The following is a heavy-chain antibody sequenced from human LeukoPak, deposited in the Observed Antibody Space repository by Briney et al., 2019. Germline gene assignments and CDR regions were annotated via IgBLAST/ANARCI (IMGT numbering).Heavy chain of an antibody. Sequence: SETLSLTCTVSGGSISSSSYYWGWIRQPPGKGLKWIGSIYYSGSTYYNPSLKSRVTISVDTSKNQFSLKLSSVTAADTAVYYCARVSEMKDAFDIWGQGTMVTVSS. CDR1: GGSISSSSYY. D-gene: IGHD1-14*01. CDR3: ARVSEMKDAFDI. CDR2: IYYSGST. V-gene: IGHV4-39*07. J-gene: IGHJ3*02.